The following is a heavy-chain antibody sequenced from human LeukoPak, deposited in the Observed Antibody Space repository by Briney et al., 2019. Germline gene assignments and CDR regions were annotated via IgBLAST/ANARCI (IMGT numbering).Heavy chain of an antibody. CDR2: IYYSGST. Sequence: SETLSLTCTVSGGSISSYYWSWIRQPPGKGLEWIGYIYYSGSTNYNPSLKGRVTISVDTSKNQFSLKLSSVTAADTAVYYCARGLTTALGYWGQGTLVTVSS. CDR3: ARGLTTALGY. V-gene: IGHV4-59*12. D-gene: IGHD3-22*01. CDR1: GGSISSYY. J-gene: IGHJ4*02.